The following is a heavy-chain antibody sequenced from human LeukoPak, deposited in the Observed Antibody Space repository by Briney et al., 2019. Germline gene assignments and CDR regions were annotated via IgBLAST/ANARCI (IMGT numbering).Heavy chain of an antibody. V-gene: IGHV3-48*03. D-gene: IGHD5-24*01. CDR3: ARVVGYNDY. Sequence: GGPLRLSCAASGFTFSSYEMNWVRQAPGKGLEWVSYISSSGGTIYYADSVKGRFTISRDNAKNSLYLQMNSLRAEDTAVYYCARVVGYNDYWGQGTLVTVSS. CDR2: ISSSGGTI. J-gene: IGHJ4*02. CDR1: GFTFSSYE.